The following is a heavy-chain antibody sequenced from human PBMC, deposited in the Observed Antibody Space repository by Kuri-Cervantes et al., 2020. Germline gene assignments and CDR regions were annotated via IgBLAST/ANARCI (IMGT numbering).Heavy chain of an antibody. J-gene: IGHJ6*02. V-gene: IGHV3-21*01. CDR1: GFTFSSYA. Sequence: GESLKISCAASGFTFSSYAMHWVRQAPGKGLEWVSSISSSSSYIYYADSVKGRFTIPRDNAKNSLYLQMNSLRAEDAAVYYCARVSGYILRAYGTDVWGQGTTVTVSS. CDR2: ISSSSSYI. D-gene: IGHD1-1*01. CDR3: ARVSGYILRAYGTDV.